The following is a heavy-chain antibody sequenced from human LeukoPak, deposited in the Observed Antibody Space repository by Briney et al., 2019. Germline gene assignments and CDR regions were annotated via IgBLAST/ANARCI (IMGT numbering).Heavy chain of an antibody. CDR2: IRYDGTED. V-gene: IGHV3-33*01. Sequence: GGSLRLSCAASGFSFSSHGMHWVRQAPGKGLEWVAVIRYDGTEDSYVDSVKGRFSISRDNSKSTFYLQMNSLRAEDTAVYYCARDMDLWFDPWGQGTLVTVSS. CDR1: GFSFSSHG. CDR3: ARDMDLWFDP. D-gene: IGHD2-2*03. J-gene: IGHJ5*02.